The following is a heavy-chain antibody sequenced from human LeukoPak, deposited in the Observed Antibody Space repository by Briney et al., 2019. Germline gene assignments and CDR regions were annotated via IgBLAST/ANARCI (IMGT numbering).Heavy chain of an antibody. D-gene: IGHD6-13*01. V-gene: IGHV4-38-2*02. CDR3: ARGIAAAGRYYYYYMDV. CDR1: GYSISSGYY. Sequence: SETLSLTCTVSGYSISSGYYWGWIRQPPGKGLEWIGSIYHSGSTYYNPSLKSRVTISVDTSKNQFSLQLNSVTPEDTAVYYCARGIAAAGRYYYYYMDVWGKGTTVTVSS. J-gene: IGHJ6*03. CDR2: IYHSGST.